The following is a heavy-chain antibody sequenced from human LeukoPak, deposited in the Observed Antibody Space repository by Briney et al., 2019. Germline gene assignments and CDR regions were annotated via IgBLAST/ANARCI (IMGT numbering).Heavy chain of an antibody. CDR2: IYHSGST. D-gene: IGHD3-22*01. V-gene: IGHV4-30-2*01. CDR3: ARALYDSSGYFDY. Sequence: PSQTLSLTCAVSGGSISSGGYSWSWIRQPPGKGLEWIGYIYHSGSTYYNPSLKSRVTLSVDRSKNQFSLKLSSVTAADTAVYYCARALYDSSGYFDYWGQGTLVTVSS. CDR1: GGSISSGGYS. J-gene: IGHJ4*02.